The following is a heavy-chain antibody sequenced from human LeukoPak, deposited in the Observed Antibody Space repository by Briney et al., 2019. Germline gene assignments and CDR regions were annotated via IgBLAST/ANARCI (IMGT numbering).Heavy chain of an antibody. Sequence: GGSLRLSCVASGFTFSSYEINWVRQAPGKGLEWVSHISSSGSIIYYADSVKGRFTISRDNPKNSLYLQMNSLRAEDTAVYYCARMNYDILTGYYLRAFDVWGQGTMVTVSS. CDR1: GFTFSSYE. D-gene: IGHD3-9*01. V-gene: IGHV3-48*03. J-gene: IGHJ3*01. CDR2: ISSSGSII. CDR3: ARMNYDILTGYYLRAFDV.